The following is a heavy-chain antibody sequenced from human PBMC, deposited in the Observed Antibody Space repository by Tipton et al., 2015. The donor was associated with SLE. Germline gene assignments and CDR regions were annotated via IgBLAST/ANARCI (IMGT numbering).Heavy chain of an antibody. CDR3: ARVHSSSWYRAFDI. Sequence: SLTCTVSGGSISSYYWSWIRQPPGKGLEWIGYIYYSGSTNYNPSLKSRVTISVDTSKNQFSLKLSSVTAADTAVYYCARVHSSSWYRAFDIWGQGTMVTVSS. CDR1: GGSISSYY. J-gene: IGHJ3*02. CDR2: IYYSGST. D-gene: IGHD6-13*01. V-gene: IGHV4-59*12.